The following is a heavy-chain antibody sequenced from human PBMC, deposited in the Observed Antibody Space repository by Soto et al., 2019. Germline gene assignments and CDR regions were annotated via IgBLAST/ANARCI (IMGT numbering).Heavy chain of an antibody. Sequence: NPSETLSLTCTASGGSVSSGRYFWSWIRQPPGKGLEWIGHISSSGSTTYNPSIKSRVTISADTSKNQFTLDLTSVTAADTAVYYCARAFNQLHVTGDALDIWGQGTQVTVSS. CDR1: GGSVSSGRYF. J-gene: IGHJ3*02. CDR2: ISSSGST. D-gene: IGHD3-16*01. CDR3: ARAFNQLHVTGDALDI. V-gene: IGHV4-61*01.